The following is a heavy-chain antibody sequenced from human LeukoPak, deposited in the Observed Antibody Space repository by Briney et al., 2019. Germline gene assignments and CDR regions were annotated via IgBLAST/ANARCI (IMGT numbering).Heavy chain of an antibody. D-gene: IGHD3-22*01. CDR3: ARVARHEYYYDSSGPMRQFDY. V-gene: IGHV3-23*01. J-gene: IGHJ4*02. CDR2: ISGSGGST. CDR1: GFTFSSYA. Sequence: GGSLRLSCAASGFTFSSYAMSRVRQAPGKGLEWVSAISGSGGSTYYADSVKGRFTISRDNSKNTLYLQMNSLRAEDTAVYYCARVARHEYYYDSSGPMRQFDYWGQGTLVTVSS.